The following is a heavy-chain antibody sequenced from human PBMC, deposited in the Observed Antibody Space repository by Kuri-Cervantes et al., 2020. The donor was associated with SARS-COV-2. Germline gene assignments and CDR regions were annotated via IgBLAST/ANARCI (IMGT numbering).Heavy chain of an antibody. D-gene: IGHD2-2*01. V-gene: IGHV4-61*01. Sequence: SETLSLTCTVSGGSVSSGSYYWSWIRQPPGKGLEWIGYIYYSGSTNYNPSLKSRVTISVDTSKNQFSLKLSSVTAADTAVYYCARHPPRDLMPWVDWGQGTLVTVSS. CDR3: ARHPPRDLMPWVD. CDR2: IYYSGST. J-gene: IGHJ4*02. CDR1: GGSVSSGSYY.